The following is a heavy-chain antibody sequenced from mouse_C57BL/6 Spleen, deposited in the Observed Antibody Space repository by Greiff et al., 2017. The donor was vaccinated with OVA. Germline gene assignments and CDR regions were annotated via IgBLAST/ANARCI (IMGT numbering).Heavy chain of an antibody. CDR2: ISSGSGSI. J-gene: IGHJ2*01. CDR1: GFTFSDYG. Sequence: VQLKESGGGLVKPGGSLKLSCAASGFTFSDYGMHWVRQAPEKGLEWVAYISSGSGSIYYADTVKGRFTISRDNAKNTLFLQMTSLRSEDTAMYYCARGAYFDDWGQGTTLTVSS. CDR3: ARGAYFDD. V-gene: IGHV5-17*01.